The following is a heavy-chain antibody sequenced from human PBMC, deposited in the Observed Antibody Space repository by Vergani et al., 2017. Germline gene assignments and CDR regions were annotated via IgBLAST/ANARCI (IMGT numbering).Heavy chain of an antibody. J-gene: IGHJ6*02. D-gene: IGHD6-19*01. CDR3: ARERYSSGWSPSYYYYGMDV. V-gene: IGHV3-23*01. CDR2: ISGSGGST. Sequence: EVQLLESGGGLVQPGGSLRLSCAASGFTFSSYAMSWVRQAPGKGLEWVSAISGSGGSTYYADSVKGRFTISRDNSKNTLYLQMNSLIAEDTAVYYCARERYSSGWSPSYYYYGMDVWGQGTTVTVSS. CDR1: GFTFSSYA.